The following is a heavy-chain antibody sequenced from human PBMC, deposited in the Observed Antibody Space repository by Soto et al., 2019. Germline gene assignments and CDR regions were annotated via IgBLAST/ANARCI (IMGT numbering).Heavy chain of an antibody. CDR1: GYTFTSYV. Sequence: QVPLVQSGDEVKKPVASVKVSCKASGYTFTSYVISWVRQAPGQGLEWMGWISAYNGNTNYAQKVQGRVTMTTDTSTSAAYMELRSLRSDATAVFYCARRDNRGYLRAGLDYWGQGTLVTVSS. CDR2: ISAYNGNT. D-gene: IGHD3-22*01. J-gene: IGHJ4*02. CDR3: ARRDNRGYLRAGLDY. V-gene: IGHV1-18*01.